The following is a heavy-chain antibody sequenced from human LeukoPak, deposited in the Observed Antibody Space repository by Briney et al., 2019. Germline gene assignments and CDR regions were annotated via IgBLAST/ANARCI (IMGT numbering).Heavy chain of an antibody. V-gene: IGHV3-21*01. D-gene: IGHD3-3*01. J-gene: IGHJ4*02. CDR2: ISSSSSYI. Sequence: TGGSLRLSCAASGFTFSSYSMNWVRQAPGKGLEWVSSISSSSSYIYYADSVKGRFTISRDNAKNSLYLQTNSLRAEDTAVYYCAGRLRFLEWDNDYWGQGTLVTVSS. CDR1: GFTFSSYS. CDR3: AGRLRFLEWDNDY.